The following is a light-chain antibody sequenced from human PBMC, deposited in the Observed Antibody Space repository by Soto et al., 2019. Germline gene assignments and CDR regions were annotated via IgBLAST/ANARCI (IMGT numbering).Light chain of an antibody. CDR3: AAWDVSLSGVV. V-gene: IGLV1-47*01. CDR1: SSNIGSNY. J-gene: IGLJ2*01. Sequence: QLVLTQPPSASGTPGQRVTISCSGSSSNIGSNYVYWYQQLPGTVPQLLIYRNSERPSGVPDRFSGSKSGTSASLAISGLRFEDEGDYYCAAWDVSLSGVVFGGGTKVTVL. CDR2: RNS.